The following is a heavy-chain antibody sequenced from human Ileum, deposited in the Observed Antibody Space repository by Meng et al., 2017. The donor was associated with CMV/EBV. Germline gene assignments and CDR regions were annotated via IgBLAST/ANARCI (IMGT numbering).Heavy chain of an antibody. V-gene: IGHV3-23*03. Sequence: GESLKISCAASGFTFNKYAMSWVRQAPGKGLEWVSLIYSGGGSTFYADSVKGRFTVSRDNSGNSLYLQMNSLRAEDTAVYYCARDPSRKEWFDSWGQGTLVTVSS. CDR2: IYSGGGST. CDR1: GFTFNKYA. J-gene: IGHJ5*01. D-gene: IGHD6-6*01. CDR3: ARDPSRKEWFDS.